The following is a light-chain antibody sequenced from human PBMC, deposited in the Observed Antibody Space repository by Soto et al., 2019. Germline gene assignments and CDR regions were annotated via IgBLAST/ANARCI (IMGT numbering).Light chain of an antibody. CDR2: GAN. V-gene: IGKV1-39*01. CDR3: QQYNSWPLT. J-gene: IGKJ4*01. CDR1: QSISRY. Sequence: DIQLTQSPSSLSASVGDRITITCRSSQSISRYLNWYQQRPGTAPKVLIFGANSLQSGVPSRFSGSGSGTEFTLTISSLQPEDFATYYCQQYNSWPLTFGGGTKVEFK.